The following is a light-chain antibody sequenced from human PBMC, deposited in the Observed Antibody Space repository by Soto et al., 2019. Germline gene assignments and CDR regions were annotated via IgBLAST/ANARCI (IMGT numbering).Light chain of an antibody. J-gene: IGKJ1*01. CDR1: QSVSSN. V-gene: IGKV3D-15*01. Sequence: EVAMSKSPVTLSVSTRERATLSCRASQSVSSNLAWYQQKPGQAPRLLIYDASNRATGIPDRFSGSGSGTDFTLTISGLQPEDFAVYYCQQYGNSRGTFGQGTKVDIK. CDR2: DAS. CDR3: QQYGNSRGT.